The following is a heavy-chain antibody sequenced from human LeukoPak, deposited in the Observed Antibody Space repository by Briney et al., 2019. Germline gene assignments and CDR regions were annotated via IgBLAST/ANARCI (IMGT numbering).Heavy chain of an antibody. J-gene: IGHJ4*02. D-gene: IGHD6-19*01. CDR3: ARRSSGWNGEYYFDY. V-gene: IGHV3-13*01. CDR1: GFTFSSYD. CDR2: IGTAGDT. Sequence: AGGSLRLYCAASGFTFSSYDMHWVRQATGKGLEWVSAIGTAGDTYYPGSVKGRFTISRENAKNSLYLQMNSLRAGDTAVYYCARRSSGWNGEYYFDYWGQGTLVTVSS.